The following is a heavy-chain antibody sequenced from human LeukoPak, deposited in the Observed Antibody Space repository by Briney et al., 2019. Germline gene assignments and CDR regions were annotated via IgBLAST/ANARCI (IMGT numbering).Heavy chain of an antibody. J-gene: IGHJ6*03. CDR3: ARANVGGYXFPFNYYMDV. Sequence: ASVKVSCKASGYTFTSYGISXXXQAPGXGLXXXXXXXXXNGNTNYAQKLQGRVTXTTDXSTSTAYMELRSLRSDDTXXXYCARANVGGYXFPFNYYMDVWGKGTTVTVSS. V-gene: IGHV1-18*01. CDR2: XXXXNGNT. D-gene: IGHD5-12*01. CDR1: GYTFTSYG.